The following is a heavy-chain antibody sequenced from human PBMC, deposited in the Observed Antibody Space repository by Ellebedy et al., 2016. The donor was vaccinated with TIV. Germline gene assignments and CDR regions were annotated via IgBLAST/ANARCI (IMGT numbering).Heavy chain of an antibody. CDR2: INHSGST. V-gene: IGHV4-34*01. CDR3: ARVKAVAGTADY. J-gene: IGHJ4*02. CDR1: GGSFSGYY. Sequence: SETLSLXXAVYGGSFSGYYWSWIRQPPGKGLEWIGEINHSGSTNYNPSLKSRVTLLVDTSKNQFSLKLSSVTAADTAVYYCARVKAVAGTADYWGQGTLVTVSS. D-gene: IGHD6-19*01.